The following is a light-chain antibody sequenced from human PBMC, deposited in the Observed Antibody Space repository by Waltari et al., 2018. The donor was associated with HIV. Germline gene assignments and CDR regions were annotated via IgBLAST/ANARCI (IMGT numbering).Light chain of an antibody. CDR1: SSHVGLSNF. J-gene: IGLJ2*01. CDR2: DVT. CDR3: STHTTNDTLE. Sequence: QSALTQPAPAAASPGQPVTIFCTGHSSHVGLSNFVSWYQQYPGNVPKVIIYDVTSRPSGGPHRFSGSTSGNTASLTISGLQVDDEAVYYCSTHTTNDTLEFGGGTKLTVL. V-gene: IGLV2-14*03.